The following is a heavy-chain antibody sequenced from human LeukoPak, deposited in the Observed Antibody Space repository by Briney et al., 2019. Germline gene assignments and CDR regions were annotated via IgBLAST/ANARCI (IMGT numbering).Heavy chain of an antibody. D-gene: IGHD1-26*01. CDR2: ISGSGGST. CDR1: GFTFSSYG. V-gene: IGHV3-23*01. J-gene: IGHJ3*02. CDR3: AKDYRVGATPWDAFDI. Sequence: GGSLRLSCAASGFTFSSYGMSWVRQAPGKGLEWVSAISGSGGSTYYADSVKGRFTISRDNSKNTLYLQMNSLRAEDTAVYYCAKDYRVGATPWDAFDIWGQGTMVTVSS.